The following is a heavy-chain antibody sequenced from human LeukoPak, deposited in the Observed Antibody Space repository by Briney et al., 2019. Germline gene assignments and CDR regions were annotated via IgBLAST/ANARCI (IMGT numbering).Heavy chain of an antibody. J-gene: IGHJ3*02. D-gene: IGHD6-19*01. CDR3: AREANSGYSSGDDAFDS. V-gene: IGHV3-7*01. CDR1: GFSFSDYW. Sequence: GGSLRLSCAASGFSFSDYWMSWVRQAPGKGLEWVSSIMQDGSDKLYVDSVKSRFTISRDNAKNTLYLQMNSLRAEDTAVYYCAREANSGYSSGDDAFDSWEQGRIVPVSS. CDR2: IMQDGSDK.